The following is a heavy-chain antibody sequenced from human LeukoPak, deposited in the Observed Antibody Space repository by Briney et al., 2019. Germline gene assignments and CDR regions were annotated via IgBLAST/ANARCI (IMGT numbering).Heavy chain of an antibody. CDR2: VSGGDGST. CDR1: GFTFSSYA. D-gene: IGHD5-12*01. V-gene: IGHV3-23*01. Sequence: GGSLRLSCTASGFTFSSYAMSWVRQAPGKGLEWVSAVSGGDGSTYYADSVKGRFTISRDNSKNTLYLQMNSLRAGDTAVYYCAKDGRCSGYGRWSDYWGQGTLVTASS. J-gene: IGHJ4*02. CDR3: AKDGRCSGYGRWSDY.